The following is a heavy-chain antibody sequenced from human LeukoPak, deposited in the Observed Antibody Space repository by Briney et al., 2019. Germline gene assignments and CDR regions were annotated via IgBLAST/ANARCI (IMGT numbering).Heavy chain of an antibody. J-gene: IGHJ3*02. Sequence: ASVKASCKASGGTFSSYAISWVRQAPGQGLEWMGRIIPILGIANYAQKFQGRVTITADKSTSTAYMELSSLRSEDTAVYYCARVVTTAGGVAFDIWGQGTMVTVSS. CDR3: ARVVTTAGGVAFDI. CDR1: GGTFSSYA. V-gene: IGHV1-69*04. D-gene: IGHD4-11*01. CDR2: IIPILGIA.